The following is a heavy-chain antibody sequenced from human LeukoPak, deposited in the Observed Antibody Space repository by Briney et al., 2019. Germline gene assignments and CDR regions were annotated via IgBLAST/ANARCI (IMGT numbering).Heavy chain of an antibody. CDR1: GYTFTSYA. Sequence: ASVKVSCKASGYTFTSYAMNWVRQAPGQGLEWMGWINTNTGNPTYAQGFTGRFVFSLDTSVSTAYLQISSLKAEDTAVYYCARAPSGYNYAYYFFYMGVWGKGTTVTVSS. CDR2: INTNTGNP. J-gene: IGHJ6*03. D-gene: IGHD5-18*01. CDR3: ARAPSGYNYAYYFFYMGV. V-gene: IGHV7-4-1*02.